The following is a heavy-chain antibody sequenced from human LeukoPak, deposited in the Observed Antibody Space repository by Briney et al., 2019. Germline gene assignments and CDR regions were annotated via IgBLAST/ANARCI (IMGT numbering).Heavy chain of an antibody. J-gene: IGHJ4*02. Sequence: SVKVSCKASGFTFTSSAVQWVRQARGQRLEWIGWIVVGSGNTNYAQKFQERVTITRDMSTSTAYMELSSLRSEDTAVYYCAADGYYGSGSYYDLIDYWGQGTLVTVSS. V-gene: IGHV1-58*01. CDR3: AADGYYGSGSYYDLIDY. D-gene: IGHD3-10*01. CDR2: IVVGSGNT. CDR1: GFTFTSSA.